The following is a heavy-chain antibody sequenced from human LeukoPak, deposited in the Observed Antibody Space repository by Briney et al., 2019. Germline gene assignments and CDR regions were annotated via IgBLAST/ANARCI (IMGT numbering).Heavy chain of an antibody. CDR1: GSTFSSYA. V-gene: IGHV3-30-3*01. CDR2: ISYDGSNK. Sequence: PGRSLRLSCAASGSTFSSYAMHWVRQAPGKGLEWVAVISYDGSNKYYADSVKGRFTISRDNSQNTLYLQMNSLRTEDTALYFCAKDRTMAADGTYFDYWGQGTLVTVSS. CDR3: AKDRTMAADGTYFDY. J-gene: IGHJ4*02. D-gene: IGHD6-13*01.